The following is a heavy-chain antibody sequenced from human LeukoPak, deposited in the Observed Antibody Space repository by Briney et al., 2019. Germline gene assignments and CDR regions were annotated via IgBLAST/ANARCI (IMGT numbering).Heavy chain of an antibody. J-gene: IGHJ4*02. D-gene: IGHD5-12*01. CDR2: ISWNSGSI. V-gene: IGHV3-9*01. CDR3: AKDGGEPIVATISWYFDY. Sequence: PGGSLRLSCAASGFTFDDYAMHWVRQAPGKGLEWVSGISWNSGSIGYADSVKGRFTISRDNAKNSLYLQMNSLRAEDTALYYCAKDGGEPIVATISWYFDYWGQGTLVTVSS. CDR1: GFTFDDYA.